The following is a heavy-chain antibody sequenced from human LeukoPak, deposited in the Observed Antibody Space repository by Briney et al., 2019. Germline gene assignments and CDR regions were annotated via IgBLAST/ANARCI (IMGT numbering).Heavy chain of an antibody. CDR1: GFTFTTFW. CDR2: INHDGSST. Sequence: GGSLRLSCATWGFTFTTFWMHWLRQAPGKELVGVSRINHDGSSTNHADSVKDRFTISRNNAKDTVYLQINRLRAEDTAVYYCVRDWGYDSSGYWQKYFDTWGQGTLVTVSS. CDR3: VRDWGYDSSGYWQKYFDT. J-gene: IGHJ4*02. V-gene: IGHV3-74*01. D-gene: IGHD3-22*01.